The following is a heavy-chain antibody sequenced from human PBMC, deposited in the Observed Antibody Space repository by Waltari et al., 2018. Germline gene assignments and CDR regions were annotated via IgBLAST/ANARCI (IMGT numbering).Heavy chain of an antibody. CDR2: TYDRSKWYS. D-gene: IGHD3-10*01. J-gene: IGHJ4*02. Sequence: QVQLQQSGPGLVKPSQTLSLTCAISGDSVSSHSAIWNWIRQSPSRGLEWLGRTYDRSKWYSDSAGSVKSRITINPDTSKNQFSLQLNSVTPEDTAVYYCARGGFGFNAGRFDSWGRGTLVTVTS. CDR3: ARGGFGFNAGRFDS. CDR1: GDSVSSHSAI. V-gene: IGHV6-1*01.